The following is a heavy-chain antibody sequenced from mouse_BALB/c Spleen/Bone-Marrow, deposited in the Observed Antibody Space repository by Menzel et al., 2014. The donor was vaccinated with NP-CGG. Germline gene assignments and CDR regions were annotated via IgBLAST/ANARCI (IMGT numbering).Heavy chain of an antibody. D-gene: IGHD2-1*01. CDR2: IYPGDGDT. Sequence: QGQLKQSGAELVRPGSSAKISCKASGYAFSSYWMNWVKQRPGQGLEWIGQIYPGDGDTYYNGKFKGKATLTADNSSSTAYMQLSSLTSEDSAVYFCARETYGNAWFAYWGQGTLVTVSA. CDR1: GYAFSSYW. J-gene: IGHJ3*01. CDR3: ARETYGNAWFAY. V-gene: IGHV1-80*01.